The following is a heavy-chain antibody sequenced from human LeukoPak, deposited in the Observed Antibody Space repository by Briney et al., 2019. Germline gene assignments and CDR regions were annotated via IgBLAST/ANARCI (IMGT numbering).Heavy chain of an antibody. CDR2: IYDGGNT. J-gene: IGHJ5*02. CDR3: ARELGSDYGGYSP. Sequence: PSQTLSLTCSVSGASISNGDYYWSWIRQPPGKGLEWIGYIYDGGNTYYNPSLKSRVTISVDTSKNQFSLKLSSVTAADTAVYYCARELGSDYGGYSPWGQGTLVTVSS. CDR1: GASISNGDYY. D-gene: IGHD4-23*01. V-gene: IGHV4-30-4*01.